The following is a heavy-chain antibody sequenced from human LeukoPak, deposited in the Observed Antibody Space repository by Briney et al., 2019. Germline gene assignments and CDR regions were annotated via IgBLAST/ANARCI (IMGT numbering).Heavy chain of an antibody. Sequence: SVKVSCKASGGTFSSYAISWVRQAPGQGLEWMGGIIPIFGTANYAQKFQGRVTITADGSTSTAYMELSSLRSEDTAVYYCARGEVVPAAIPFDYWGQGTLVTVSS. D-gene: IGHD2-2*01. J-gene: IGHJ4*02. V-gene: IGHV1-69*13. CDR3: ARGEVVPAAIPFDY. CDR1: GGTFSSYA. CDR2: IIPIFGTA.